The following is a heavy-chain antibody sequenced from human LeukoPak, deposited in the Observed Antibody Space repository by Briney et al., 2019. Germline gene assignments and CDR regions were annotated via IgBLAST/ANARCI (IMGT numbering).Heavy chain of an antibody. Sequence: PGGSLRLSCAASGFTFSNYGMNWVRQAPGKGLEWISYISSSSSLIYYADSVKGRFTISRDNSKNTLYLQMNSLRAEDTAVYYCAKHWYYDILTGYSPHFDYWGQGTLVTVSS. J-gene: IGHJ4*02. V-gene: IGHV3-48*01. CDR2: ISSSSSLI. CDR1: GFTFSNYG. D-gene: IGHD3-9*01. CDR3: AKHWYYDILTGYSPHFDY.